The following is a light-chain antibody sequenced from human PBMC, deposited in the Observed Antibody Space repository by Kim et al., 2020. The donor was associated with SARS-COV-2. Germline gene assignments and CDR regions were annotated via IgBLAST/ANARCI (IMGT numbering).Light chain of an antibody. Sequence: QSALTQPPSVSGSPGQSVTISCTGSSSDVGGYNRVSWFQQPPGTAPRVIIYEVYKRPSGVPDRFSGAKSGNTASLTISGLQADDVADYYCSSFINSHTVMFGGGTQLTVL. J-gene: IGLJ3*02. CDR2: EVY. CDR1: SSDVGGYNR. CDR3: SSFINSHTVM. V-gene: IGLV2-18*02.